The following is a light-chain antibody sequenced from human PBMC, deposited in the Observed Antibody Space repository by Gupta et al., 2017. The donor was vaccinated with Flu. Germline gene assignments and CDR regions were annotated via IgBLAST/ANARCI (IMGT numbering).Light chain of an antibody. CDR1: ESILYSSNNKNY. CDR2: WAS. CDR3: QQYYTTPRT. Sequence: DIFMPQSPDSLALSLGERATITCKSSESILYSSNNKNYLAWYQQRLGQPPRLLIYWASTRESGVPDRFSGSASGTDFTLTISSLQAEDVAVYYCQQYYTTPRTFGQGTKV. V-gene: IGKV4-1*01. J-gene: IGKJ1*01.